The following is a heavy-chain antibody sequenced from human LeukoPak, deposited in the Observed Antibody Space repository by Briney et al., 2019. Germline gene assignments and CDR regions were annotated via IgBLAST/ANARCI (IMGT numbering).Heavy chain of an antibody. D-gene: IGHD2-8*02. V-gene: IGHV4-61*02. J-gene: IGHJ3*02. CDR2: VYTSGST. CDR1: WASISSGSYY. CDR3: ARTGGYPRTNGAFDI. Sequence: PSHTLSLTCTVWWASISSGSYYCTWVRQPGGRGLEWIGRVYTSGSTDYNPSLKSRVTISVDTSKNQFSLKLSSVTAADTAVYYCARTGGYPRTNGAFDIWGQGTMVTVSS.